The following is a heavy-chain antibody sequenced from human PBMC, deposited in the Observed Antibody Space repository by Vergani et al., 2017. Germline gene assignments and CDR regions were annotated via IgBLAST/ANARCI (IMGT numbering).Heavy chain of an antibody. Sequence: EVQLMESGGGLVQPGGSLRLSCAASGFTFSNYWMNWVRQAPGKGLEWVANIKQDGGEKFFVDSVKGRFTISRDNAKNSRYLQMNNLRAEDTAVYYCAGALGERWLQFGVDYSYYMDVWGKGP. D-gene: IGHD5-24*01. V-gene: IGHV3-7*03. J-gene: IGHJ6*03. CDR2: IKQDGGEK. CDR3: AGALGERWLQFGVDYSYYMDV. CDR1: GFTFSNYW.